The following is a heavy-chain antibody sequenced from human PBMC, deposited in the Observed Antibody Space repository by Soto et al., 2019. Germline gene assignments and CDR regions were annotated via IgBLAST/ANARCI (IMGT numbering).Heavy chain of an antibody. V-gene: IGHV3-30*18. CDR1: GFTFSSYG. CDR3: AKDTSSSSPEGYFDY. Sequence: PGGSLRLSCAASGFTFSSYGMHWVRQAPGKGLEWVAVISYDGSNKYYADSVKGRFAISRDNSKNTLYLQMNSLRAEDTAVYYCAKDTSSSSPEGYFDYWGQGTLVTVSS. D-gene: IGHD6-6*01. CDR2: ISYDGSNK. J-gene: IGHJ4*02.